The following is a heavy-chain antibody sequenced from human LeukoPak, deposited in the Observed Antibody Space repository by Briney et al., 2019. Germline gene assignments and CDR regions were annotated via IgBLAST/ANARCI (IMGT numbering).Heavy chain of an antibody. J-gene: IGHJ6*02. Sequence: AASVNVSCKVSGYTLTELSMHWVRQAPGKGLEWMGGFDPEDGETIYAQKFQGRVTMTEDTSTDTAYMELSSLRSEDTAVYYCATDRLGGSYYYYGMDVWGQGTTVTVSS. CDR2: FDPEDGET. V-gene: IGHV1-24*01. CDR1: GYTLTELS. D-gene: IGHD1-26*01. CDR3: ATDRLGGSYYYYGMDV.